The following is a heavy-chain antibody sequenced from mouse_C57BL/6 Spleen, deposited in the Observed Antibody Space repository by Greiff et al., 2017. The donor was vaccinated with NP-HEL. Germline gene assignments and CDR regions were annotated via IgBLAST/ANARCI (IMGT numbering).Heavy chain of an antibody. Sequence: QVQLQQPGAELVKPGASVKLSCKASGYTFTSYWMQWVKQRPGQGLEWIGEIDPSDSYTNYNQKFKGKATFTVDTSYSTAYMQLSSRTSEDSAVYYCARSEYYYGSSYWYFDVWGTGTTVTVAS. V-gene: IGHV1-50*01. CDR2: IDPSDSYT. J-gene: IGHJ1*03. CDR3: ARSEYYYGSSYWYFDV. D-gene: IGHD1-1*01. CDR1: GYTFTSYW.